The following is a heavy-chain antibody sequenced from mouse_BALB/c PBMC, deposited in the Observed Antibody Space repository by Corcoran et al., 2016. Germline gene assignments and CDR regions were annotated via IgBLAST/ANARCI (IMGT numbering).Heavy chain of an antibody. CDR2: INTYTGEP. D-gene: IGHD6-1*01. CDR1: GYTLTNYG. V-gene: IGHV9-3-1*01. J-gene: IGHJ4*01. Sequence: IKLVQSGPELKKPGETVKISCKATGYTLTNYGMNWVKQAPGKGLKWMGWINTYTGEPTYADDFKGRFAFSLETSASTAYLQINNLKNEDTATYFCAREPYAMDYWGQGTSVTVSS. CDR3: AREPYAMDY.